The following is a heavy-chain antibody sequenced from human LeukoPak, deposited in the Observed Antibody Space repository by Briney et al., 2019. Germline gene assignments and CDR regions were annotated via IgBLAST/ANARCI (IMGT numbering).Heavy chain of an antibody. CDR1: GGSFSGYY. CDR2: INHSGST. J-gene: IGHJ6*02. CDR3: ARGTPRYGDYDSPKRYYYYYYGMDV. D-gene: IGHD4-17*01. V-gene: IGHV4-34*01. Sequence: SGTLSLTCAVYGGSFSGYYWSWLRQPPGKGLEWIGEINHSGSTNYNPSLKSRVTISVDTSKNQFSLKLSSVTAADTAVYYCARGTPRYGDYDSPKRYYYYYYGMDVWGQGTTVTVSS.